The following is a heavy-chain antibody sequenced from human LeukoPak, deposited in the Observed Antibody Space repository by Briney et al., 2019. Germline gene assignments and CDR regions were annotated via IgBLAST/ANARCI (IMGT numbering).Heavy chain of an antibody. Sequence: GGSLRLSCAASGFIFKNFSMNWVRQAPGKGLEWVAYIGSSGDTTYYADSVKGRFTISRDNAENSLHLQMNSLRVDDSALYYCARDGFCDFWGQGTLVTVSS. D-gene: IGHD3-3*01. J-gene: IGHJ4*02. CDR3: ARDGFCDF. V-gene: IGHV3-48*04. CDR2: IGSSGDTT. CDR1: GFIFKNFS.